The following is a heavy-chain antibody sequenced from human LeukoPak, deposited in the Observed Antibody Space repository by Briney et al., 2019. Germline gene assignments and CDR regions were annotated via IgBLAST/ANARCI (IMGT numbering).Heavy chain of an antibody. D-gene: IGHD3-22*01. V-gene: IGHV4-39*01. CDR2: IYYSGST. CDR1: GGSISSSSYY. J-gene: IGHJ4*02. Sequence: SETLSLTCTVSGGSISSSSYYWGWIRQPPGKGLEWVGSIYYSGSTYYNPSLKSRVTISVDTSKNQFSLKLSSVTAADTAVYYCARTDSGYYRDYFDYWGQGTLVTVSS. CDR3: ARTDSGYYRDYFDY.